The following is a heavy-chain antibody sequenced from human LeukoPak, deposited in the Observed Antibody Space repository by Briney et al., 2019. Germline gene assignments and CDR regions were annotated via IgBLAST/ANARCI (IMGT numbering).Heavy chain of an antibody. Sequence: SETLSLTCTVSGYSISSGYYWGWIRQPPGKGLEWIGSIYHSGSTYYNPSLKSRVTISVDTSENQFSLKLSSVTAADTAVYYCARIEYSGPLDYWGQGTLVTVSS. CDR2: IYHSGST. V-gene: IGHV4-38-2*02. CDR3: ARIEYSGPLDY. J-gene: IGHJ4*02. D-gene: IGHD1-26*01. CDR1: GYSISSGYY.